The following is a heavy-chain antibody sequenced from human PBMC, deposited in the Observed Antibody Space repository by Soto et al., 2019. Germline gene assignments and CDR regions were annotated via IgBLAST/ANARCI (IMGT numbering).Heavy chain of an antibody. CDR1: GYTFTSYG. Sequence: QVQLVQSGAEVKKPGASVKVSCKASGYTFTSYGISWVRQAPGQGLEWMGWISAYNGNTNYAQKFQGRVTITADESTSTAYMELSSLRSEDTAVYYCARDSQLGCIAAACYYFDYWGQGTLVTVSS. V-gene: IGHV1-18*01. D-gene: IGHD6-13*01. CDR3: ARDSQLGCIAAACYYFDY. CDR2: ISAYNGNT. J-gene: IGHJ4*02.